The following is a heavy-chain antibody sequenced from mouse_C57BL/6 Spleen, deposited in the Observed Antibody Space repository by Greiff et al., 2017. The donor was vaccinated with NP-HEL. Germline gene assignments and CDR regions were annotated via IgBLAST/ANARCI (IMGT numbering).Heavy chain of an antibody. CDR3: ATYGSSYLDY. CDR1: GFTFSDYG. Sequence: EVQVVESGGGLVKPGGSLKLSCAASGFTFSDYGMHWVRQAPEKGLEWVAYISSGSSTINYADTVKGRFTISRDNAKNTLFLQMTSLRSEDTAMYYCATYGSSYLDYWGQGTTLTVSS. J-gene: IGHJ2*01. CDR2: ISSGSSTI. V-gene: IGHV5-17*01. D-gene: IGHD1-1*01.